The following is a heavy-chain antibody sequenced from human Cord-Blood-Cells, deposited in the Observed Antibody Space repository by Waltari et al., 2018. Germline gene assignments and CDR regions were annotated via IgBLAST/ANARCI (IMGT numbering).Heavy chain of an antibody. CDR1: GYSFTSYW. Sequence: EVQLVQSGAEVQKPGESLKISCKGSGYSFTSYWLGWVRQLPGKGLEWMGIIYPGHSDTRYSPSFQGQVTISADKSISTAYLQWSSLKASDTAMYYCARLNRPLQYYYYGMDVWGQGTTVTVSS. V-gene: IGHV5-51*01. D-gene: IGHD4-4*01. CDR3: ARLNRPLQYYYYGMDV. J-gene: IGHJ6*02. CDR2: IYPGHSDT.